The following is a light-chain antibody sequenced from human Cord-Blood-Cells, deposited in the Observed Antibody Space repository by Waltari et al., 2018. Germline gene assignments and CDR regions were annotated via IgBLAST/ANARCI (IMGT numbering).Light chain of an antibody. CDR1: QDIINY. Sequence: DIQMTQSPSSLSASVGDRVTITCQARQDIINYLNWYQQKPGKAPKLLIYDASNLETGVPSRFSGSGSGTDFTFTISSLQPEDIATYYCQQYDNLPYTFGQGTKLEIK. CDR3: QQYDNLPYT. CDR2: DAS. V-gene: IGKV1-33*01. J-gene: IGKJ2*01.